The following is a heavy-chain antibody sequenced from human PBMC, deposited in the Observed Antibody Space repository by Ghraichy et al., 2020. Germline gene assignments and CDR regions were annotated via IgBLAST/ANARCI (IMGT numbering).Heavy chain of an antibody. V-gene: IGHV4-59*01. CDR2: IHSSGNT. CDR3: ARAQSFYDNVWGTFRPGAFDR. J-gene: IGHJ3*02. Sequence: SQTLSLTCSVSGDSMSSDYWIWIRQPPGKGLEWIGYIHSSGNTNYNPSLTSRVTISVDTSKKQFSLRLNSGTAADTAVYYCARAQSFYDNVWGTFRPGAFDRWGQGTMVTVSS. CDR1: GDSMSSDY. D-gene: IGHD3-16*02.